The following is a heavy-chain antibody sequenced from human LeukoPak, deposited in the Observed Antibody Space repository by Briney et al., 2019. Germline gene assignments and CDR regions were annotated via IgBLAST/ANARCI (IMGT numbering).Heavy chain of an antibody. CDR2: INPNSGGT. J-gene: IGHJ4*02. CDR3: AITLGATSIDY. V-gene: IGHV1-2*04. D-gene: IGHD1-26*01. Sequence: GASVKVSCKASGYTFTGYYMHWLRQAPGQGLEWMGWINPNSGGTNYAQKFQGWVTMTRDTSISTAYMELSRLRSDDTAVYYCAITLGATSIDYWGQGTLVTVSS. CDR1: GYTFTGYY.